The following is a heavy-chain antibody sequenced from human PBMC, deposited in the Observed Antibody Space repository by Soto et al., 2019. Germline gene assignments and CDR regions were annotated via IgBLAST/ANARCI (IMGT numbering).Heavy chain of an antibody. V-gene: IGHV4-30-4*01. CDR1: GGSISSGDYY. Sequence: LCGGSISSGDYYWSWIRQPPGKGLEWIGYIYYSGSTYYNPSLKSRVTISVDTSKNQFSLKLSSVTAADTAVYYCAREGFYYYYGMDVWGQGTTVTVSS. J-gene: IGHJ6*02. CDR3: AREGFYYYYGMDV. CDR2: IYYSGST.